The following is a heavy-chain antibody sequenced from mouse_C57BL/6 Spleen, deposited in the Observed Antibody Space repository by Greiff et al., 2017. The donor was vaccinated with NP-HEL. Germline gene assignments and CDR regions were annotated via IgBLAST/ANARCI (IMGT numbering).Heavy chain of an antibody. CDR3: ARRGYVYYFDY. CDR1: GYAFSSYW. Sequence: VKLMESGAELVKPGASVKISCKASGYAFSSYWMNWVKQRPGKGLEWIGQIYPGDGDTNYNGKFKGKATLTADKSSSTAYMQLSSLTSEDSAVYFCARRGYVYYFDYWGQGTTLTVSS. D-gene: IGHD2-10*02. V-gene: IGHV1-80*01. CDR2: IYPGDGDT. J-gene: IGHJ2*01.